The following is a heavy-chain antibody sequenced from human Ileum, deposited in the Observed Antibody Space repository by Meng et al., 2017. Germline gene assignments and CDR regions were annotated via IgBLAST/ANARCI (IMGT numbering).Heavy chain of an antibody. CDR3: ARSKPPDYYYGMDV. CDR2: ISDNSNYI. CDR1: GFTFNTYS. Sequence: GESLKISCAASGFTFNTYSMTWVRQAPGKGLEWVSIISDNSNYIYYADSVKGRFTISRDNAKSSLYLQMNSLRAEDTAVYYCARSKPPDYYYGMDVWGQGNPGHRLL. J-gene: IGHJ6*02. V-gene: IGHV3-21*01. D-gene: IGHD1-14*01.